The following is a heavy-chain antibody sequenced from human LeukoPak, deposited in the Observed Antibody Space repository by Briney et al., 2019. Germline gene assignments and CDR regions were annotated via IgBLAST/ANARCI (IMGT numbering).Heavy chain of an antibody. J-gene: IGHJ5*02. CDR2: INPNSGGT. D-gene: IGHD2-15*01. V-gene: IGHV1-2*06. CDR3: ARGPSAYCSGGSCYSGSAWFDP. CDR1: GYTFTGYY. Sequence: GASVKVSCKASGYTFTGYYMHWVRQAPGQGLEWMGRINPNSGGTNYAQTFQGRVTMTRDTSISTAYMELSRLRSDDTAVYYCARGPSAYCSGGSCYSGSAWFDPWGQGTLVTVSS.